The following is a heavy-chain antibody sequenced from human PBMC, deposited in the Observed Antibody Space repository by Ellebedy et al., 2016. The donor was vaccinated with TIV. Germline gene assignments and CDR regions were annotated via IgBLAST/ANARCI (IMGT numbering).Heavy chain of an antibody. CDR2: IYPGDSDT. CDR3: ARRTGVAVGATPFDY. CDR1: GYSFTSNW. V-gene: IGHV5-51*01. Sequence: GESLKISCKGSGYSFTSNWIGWVRQMPGKGLEWMGIIYPGDSDTRYSPSFQGQVTISADKSISTAYLQWSSLKASDTAMYYCARRTGVAVGATPFDYWGQGTLVTVSS. J-gene: IGHJ4*02. D-gene: IGHD1-26*01.